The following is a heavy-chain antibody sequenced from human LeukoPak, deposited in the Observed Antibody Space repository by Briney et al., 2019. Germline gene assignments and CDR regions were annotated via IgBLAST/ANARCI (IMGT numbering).Heavy chain of an antibody. CDR2: INPNSGGT. V-gene: IGHV1-2*02. D-gene: IGHD6-13*01. CDR1: GYXFTGYY. CDR3: ARAGSSSRWVNDY. Sequence: ASVKVSCKASGYXFTGYYMHWVRQAPGQGLEWMGWINPNSGGTNYAQKFQGRVTMTRDTSISTAYMELSRLRSDDTAVYYCARAGSSSRWVNDYWGQGTLVTVSS. J-gene: IGHJ4*02.